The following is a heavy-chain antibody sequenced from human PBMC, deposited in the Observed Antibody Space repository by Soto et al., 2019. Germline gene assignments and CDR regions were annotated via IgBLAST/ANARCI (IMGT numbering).Heavy chain of an antibody. V-gene: IGHV3-11*01. Sequence: QVQLVESGGGLVKPGGSLRLSCAASGFTFSDYYMSWIRQAPGKGLEGVSYISGSGSTIYYADSVKGRFTISRDNAKNSLHLQMNRLRAEDTAVYYCASGVAASHFYYYCMDVWGKGTTVTVSS. D-gene: IGHD2-15*01. CDR3: ASGVAASHFYYYCMDV. CDR1: GFTFSDYY. J-gene: IGHJ6*03. CDR2: ISGSGSTI.